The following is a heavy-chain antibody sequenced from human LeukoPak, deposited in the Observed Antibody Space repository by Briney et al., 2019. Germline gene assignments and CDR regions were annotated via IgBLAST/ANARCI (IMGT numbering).Heavy chain of an antibody. J-gene: IGHJ6*02. CDR3: ARCLYYHSSAYPYGMDV. CDR1: GFIFSSYG. V-gene: IGHV3-33*01. Sequence: GGSLRLSCAASGFIFSSYGMHWVRQAPGKGLEWVVVLLYDGSSKFYADSVKGRFTISRDNSKNTLYLQMNSLRAEDTAVYYCARCLYYHSSAYPYGMDVWGQGTTVSVPS. CDR2: LLYDGSSK. D-gene: IGHD3-22*01.